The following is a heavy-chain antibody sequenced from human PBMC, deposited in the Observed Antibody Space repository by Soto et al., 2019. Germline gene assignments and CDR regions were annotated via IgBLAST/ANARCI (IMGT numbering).Heavy chain of an antibody. CDR2: IWYDGSEK. CDR3: ARWSDNKVVDP. CDR1: GFTFRSHG. V-gene: IGHV3-33*01. D-gene: IGHD1-1*01. J-gene: IGHJ5*02. Sequence: QVQLVESGGGVVQPGRSLRLSCEASGFTFRSHGMHWVRQAPGKGLEWLAVIWYDGSEKYYADSVKGRFTISRDNSKNTLYLQMNSLTVEDTAVYYCARWSDNKVVDPWGQGTMVTVS.